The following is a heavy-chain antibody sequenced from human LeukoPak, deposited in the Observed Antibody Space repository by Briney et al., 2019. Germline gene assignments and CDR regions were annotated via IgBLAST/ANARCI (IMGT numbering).Heavy chain of an antibody. CDR3: ARARNGTLKY. CDR1: GFTFSHYA. V-gene: IGHV3-30*01. CDR2: ISYDGNHK. J-gene: IGHJ4*02. Sequence: PGGSLRLSCADSGFTFSHYAMHRVRQAPGKGLEWVAVISYDGNHKYYADSVKGRFTISRDNSKSTLYVQMNSLRADITAGYYCARARNGTLKYWGQGTLVTVCS. D-gene: IGHD1-26*01.